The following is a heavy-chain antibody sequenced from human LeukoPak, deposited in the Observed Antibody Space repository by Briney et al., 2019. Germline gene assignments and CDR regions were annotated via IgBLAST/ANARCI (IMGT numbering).Heavy chain of an antibody. CDR3: ARDQYSSGRDY. D-gene: IGHD6-19*01. V-gene: IGHV3-7*05. J-gene: IGHJ4*02. CDR1: GFTFSSYW. Sequence: GGSLRLSCAASGFTFSSYWMSWVRQAPGKGLGWGANIKEDGSEKYYVDSVKGRFTISRDNAKNPLYLQMNSLRAEDTAVYYCARDQYSSGRDYWGQGTLVTVSS. CDR2: IKEDGSEK.